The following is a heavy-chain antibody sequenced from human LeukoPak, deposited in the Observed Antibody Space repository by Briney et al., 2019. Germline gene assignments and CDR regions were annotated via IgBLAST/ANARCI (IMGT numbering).Heavy chain of an antibody. V-gene: IGHV3-7*01. CDR1: GFTFSSYW. CDR2: IKQDGSEK. CDR3: ARAHKLGTKGLDY. J-gene: IGHJ4*02. D-gene: IGHD7-27*01. Sequence: GGSLRLSCAASGFTFSSYWMSWVRQAPGKGLEWVANIKQDGSEKYYVDSVKGRFTISRDNAKNSLNLQMNSLRAEDTAVYYCARAHKLGTKGLDYWGQGTLVTVSS.